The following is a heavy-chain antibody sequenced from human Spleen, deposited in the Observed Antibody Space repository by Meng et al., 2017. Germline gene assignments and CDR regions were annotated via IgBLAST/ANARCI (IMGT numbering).Heavy chain of an antibody. V-gene: IGHV3-74*01. CDR3: ARERAGSDAFDI. D-gene: IGHD1-26*01. CDR1: GFTFSNYW. J-gene: IGHJ3*02. Sequence: GESLKISCAASGFTFSNYWMLWVRQAPGKGLVWVSHIHSDGRTTSFADSVEGRFTISRDNAKNSLYLQMNSLRAEDTAVYYCARERAGSDAFDIWGQGTMVTVSS. CDR2: IHSDGRTT.